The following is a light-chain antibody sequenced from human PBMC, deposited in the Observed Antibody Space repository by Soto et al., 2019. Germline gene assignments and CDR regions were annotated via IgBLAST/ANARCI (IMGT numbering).Light chain of an antibody. CDR3: SSYTTSNTRQIV. CDR2: DVT. J-gene: IGLJ1*01. V-gene: IGLV2-14*03. Sequence: QSALTQPASVSASPGQSITISCTGTSSDVGGYNYVSWYQHHPGKAPKLIIYDVTNRPSGVSNPFSGSKSGNTASLTISGLQPEDEADYYCSSYTTSNTRQIVFGTGTKLTVL. CDR1: SSDVGGYNY.